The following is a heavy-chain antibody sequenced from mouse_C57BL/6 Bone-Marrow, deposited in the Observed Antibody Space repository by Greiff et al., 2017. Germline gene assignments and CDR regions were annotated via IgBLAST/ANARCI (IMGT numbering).Heavy chain of an antibody. J-gene: IGHJ3*01. CDR3: ARVIRDYYGSRSWFAY. CDR1: GYTFTDYY. D-gene: IGHD1-1*01. Sequence: EVQLQQSGPVLVKPGASVTMSCKASGYTFTDYYMNWVKQSHGKSLEWIGVINPYNGGTSYNQQFKGKATLTVDKSSSTAYMVLNSLTSEDSAVYYCARVIRDYYGSRSWFAYWGQGTLVTVSA. CDR2: INPYNGGT. V-gene: IGHV1-19*01.